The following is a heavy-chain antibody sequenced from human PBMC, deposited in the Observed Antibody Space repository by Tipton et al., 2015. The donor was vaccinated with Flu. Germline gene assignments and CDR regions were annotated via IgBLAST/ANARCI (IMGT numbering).Heavy chain of an antibody. Sequence: TLSLTCTVSGGSMNGFYWTWIRQPPGKGPEWIAYIYSSGDTNYNPSLRSRVTISIDTSRNQFSLTLLSVTAADTAVYFCARAPSSVTAIAVDGFDLWGQGTMVTFS. J-gene: IGHJ3*01. CDR1: GGSMNGFY. CDR3: ARAPSSVTAIAVDGFDL. CDR2: IYSSGDT. D-gene: IGHD2-21*02. V-gene: IGHV4-59*01.